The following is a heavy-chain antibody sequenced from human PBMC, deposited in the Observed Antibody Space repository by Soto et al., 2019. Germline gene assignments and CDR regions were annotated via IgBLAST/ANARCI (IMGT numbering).Heavy chain of an antibody. CDR3: ARDRRWCPSSGCEAFDI. CDR2: INWNGGST. Sequence: GGSLRLSCAASGFTFDDYGMSWVRQAPGKGLEWVSGINWNGGSTGYADSVKGRFTISRDNAKNSLYLQMNSLRAEDTALYHCARDRRWCPSSGCEAFDIWGQGTMVTVSS. V-gene: IGHV3-20*01. D-gene: IGHD6-19*01. J-gene: IGHJ3*02. CDR1: GFTFDDYG.